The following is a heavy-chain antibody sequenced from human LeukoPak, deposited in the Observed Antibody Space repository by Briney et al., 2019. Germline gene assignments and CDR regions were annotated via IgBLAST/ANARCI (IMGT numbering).Heavy chain of an antibody. CDR1: GFTVNSNY. CDR3: ARDSCTTTPCSEY. V-gene: IGHV3-66*01. D-gene: IGHD2-2*01. CDR2: IYSGGGT. J-gene: IGHJ4*02. Sequence: GGSLRLSCAASGFTVNSNYVTWVRQAPGKGLEWVSIIYSGGGTYYADSVKGRFTISTDNSKNTLFLQMNSLRAEDTAVYYCARDSCTTTPCSEYWGQGTLVTVSS.